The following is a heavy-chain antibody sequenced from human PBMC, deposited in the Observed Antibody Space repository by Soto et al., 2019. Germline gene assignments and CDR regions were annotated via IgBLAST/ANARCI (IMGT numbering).Heavy chain of an antibody. V-gene: IGHV4-34*01. CDR2: INHSGST. Sequence: PSETLSLTCAVYGGSFSGYYWSWIRQPPGKGLEWIGEINHSGSTNYNPSLKSRVTISVATSKNQFSLKLSPVTAADTAVDYCVSMAAAGTKNYFYFYGMDVWGQGATVTVSS. J-gene: IGHJ6*02. D-gene: IGHD6-13*01. CDR3: VSMAAAGTKNYFYFYGMDV. CDR1: GGSFSGYY.